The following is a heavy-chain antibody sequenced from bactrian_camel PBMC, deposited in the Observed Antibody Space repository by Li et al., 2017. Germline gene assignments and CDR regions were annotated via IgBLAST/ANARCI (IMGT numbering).Heavy chain of an antibody. CDR2: IRLDGSST. J-gene: IGHJ4*01. Sequence: VQLVESGGGLVQPGGSLRLSCAAPGFTMSAYDMSWVRQAPGKGLEWVSAIRLDGSSTHYLDSVKGRFTISHDNAKNMLYLQMYNLEPEDTAMYYCALTSGYRCASSPGNGSEYNYWGQGTQVTVS. CDR1: GFTMSAYD. V-gene: IGHV3S40*01. D-gene: IGHD2*01. CDR3: ALTSGYRCASSPGNGSEYNY.